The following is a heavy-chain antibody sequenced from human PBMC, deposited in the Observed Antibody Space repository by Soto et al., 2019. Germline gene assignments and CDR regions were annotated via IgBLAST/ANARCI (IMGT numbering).Heavy chain of an antibody. CDR2: INHSGST. CDR1: GGSFSGYY. V-gene: IGHV4-34*01. CDR3: ARVYCSSTSCYRGGNWFDP. D-gene: IGHD2-2*02. J-gene: IGHJ5*02. Sequence: PSETLSLTCAVYGGSFSGYYWSWIRQPPGKGLEWIGEINHSGSTNYNPSPKSRVTISVDTSKNQFSLKLSSVTAADTAVYYCARVYCSSTSCYRGGNWFDPWGQGTLVTVSS.